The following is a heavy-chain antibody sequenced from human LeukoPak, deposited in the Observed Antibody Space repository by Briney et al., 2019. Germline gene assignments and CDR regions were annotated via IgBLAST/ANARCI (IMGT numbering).Heavy chain of an antibody. V-gene: IGHV5-51*01. J-gene: IGHJ4*02. CDR2: IYPADSDT. CDR3: ARRKGDGYNSPFDY. CDR1: GYSFPNYW. D-gene: IGHD5-24*01. Sequence: SGESLKISCKGSGYSFPNYWIGWVRQMPGQGLEWMGIIYPADSDTRYSPSFQGQVTISADKPINTAYLQWTSLKASDTAMYYCARRKGDGYNSPFDYWGQGTLVTVSS.